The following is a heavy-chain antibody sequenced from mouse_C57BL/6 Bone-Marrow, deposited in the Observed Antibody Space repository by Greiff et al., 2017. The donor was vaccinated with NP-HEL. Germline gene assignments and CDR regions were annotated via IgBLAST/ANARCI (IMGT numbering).Heavy chain of an antibody. CDR1: GYTFTSYG. J-gene: IGHJ3*01. D-gene: IGHD3-1*01. CDR3: ARTARATFAWFAS. CDR2: IYPRSGNT. Sequence: QVQLQQSGAELARPGASVKLSCKASGYTFTSYGISWVKQRTGQGLEWIGEIYPRSGNTYYNEKFKGKATLTADKSSSTAYMELRSLTSEDSAVYFCARTARATFAWFASWGKGTLVTVSA. V-gene: IGHV1-81*01.